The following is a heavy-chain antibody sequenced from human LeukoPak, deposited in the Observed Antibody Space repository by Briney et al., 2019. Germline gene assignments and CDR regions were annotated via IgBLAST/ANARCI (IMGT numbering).Heavy chain of an antibody. CDR1: GGSISSYY. J-gene: IGHJ5*02. CDR2: IYYSGST. V-gene: IGHV4-59*01. Sequence: KTSETLSLTCTVSGGSISSYYWSWIRQPPGKGLEWIGYIYYSGSTNYKPSLKSRVTISVDTSKNQFSLKLSSVTAADTAVYYCARGGYYGSGNDFRFDPWGHGTLVTVSS. D-gene: IGHD3-10*01. CDR3: ARGGYYGSGNDFRFDP.